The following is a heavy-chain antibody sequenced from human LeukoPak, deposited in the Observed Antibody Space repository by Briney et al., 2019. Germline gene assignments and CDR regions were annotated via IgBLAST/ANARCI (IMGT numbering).Heavy chain of an antibody. Sequence: SQTLSLTCAISGDSVSSNSAAWNWIRQSPSRGLEWPGRTYYRSKWYNDYAVSVKSRITINPDTSKNQFSLQLNSVTPEDTAVYYCARAFDSSGWENDAFDIWGQGTMVTVSS. CDR3: ARAFDSSGWENDAFDI. J-gene: IGHJ3*02. D-gene: IGHD6-19*01. CDR2: TYYRSKWYN. CDR1: GDSVSSNSAA. V-gene: IGHV6-1*01.